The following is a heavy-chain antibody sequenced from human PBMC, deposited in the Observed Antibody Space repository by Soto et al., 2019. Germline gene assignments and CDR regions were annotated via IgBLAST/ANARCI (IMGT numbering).Heavy chain of an antibody. CDR3: AKIPHSSSWYLDAFDI. D-gene: IGHD6-13*01. J-gene: IGHJ3*02. CDR2: ISGSGGST. V-gene: IGHV3-23*01. CDR1: GFTFSSYA. Sequence: EVQLLESGGGLVQPGGSLRLSCAASGFTFSSYAMSWVRQAPGKGLEWVSAISGSGGSTYYADSVKGRFTISRDNSKSSRYLQMSSLRAEDTAVYYCAKIPHSSSWYLDAFDIWGQGTMVTVSS.